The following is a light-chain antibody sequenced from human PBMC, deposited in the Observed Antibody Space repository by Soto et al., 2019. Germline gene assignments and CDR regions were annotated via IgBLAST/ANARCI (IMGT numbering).Light chain of an antibody. CDR3: HQRQSWPRT. CDR1: QSVGSN. V-gene: IGKV3D-15*01. CDR2: GAS. J-gene: IGKJ1*01. Sequence: DMVMTQSPATLSVSPGERATLSCRASQSVGSNLAWYQQKPGQAPRLLIYGASSRATGIPDRFSGSGSGTDFTLTIYSLAPEDFAIYYCHQRQSWPRTFGQGTKVDIK.